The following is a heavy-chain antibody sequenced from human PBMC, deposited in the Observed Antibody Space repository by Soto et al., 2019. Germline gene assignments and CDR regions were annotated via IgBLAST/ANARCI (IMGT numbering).Heavy chain of an antibody. V-gene: IGHV4-4*02. CDR1: GGSISSSNW. D-gene: IGHD3-10*01. Sequence: QVQLQESGPGLVKPSGTLSLTCAVSGGSISSSNWWSWVRQPPGKGLEWIGEIYHSGNTNYNPSLKRRFTMAVDKSRNQFSLKLSSVTAADTAVYYCARRWGEGRVDYWGQGTLVTVSS. CDR2: IYHSGNT. CDR3: ARRWGEGRVDY. J-gene: IGHJ4*02.